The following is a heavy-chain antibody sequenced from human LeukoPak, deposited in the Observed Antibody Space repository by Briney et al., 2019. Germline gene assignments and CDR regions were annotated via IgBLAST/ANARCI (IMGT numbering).Heavy chain of an antibody. V-gene: IGHV4-31*03. CDR3: ARRYYDILTGYYTLDY. CDR1: GGSISSGGYY. J-gene: IGHJ4*02. Sequence: LSETLSLTCTVSGGSISSGGYYWSWIRQHPGKGLEWIGYIYYSGSTYYNPSLKSRVTISVDTSKNQFSLKLSSVTAADTAVYYCARRYYDILTGYYTLDYWGQGTLVTVSS. CDR2: IYYSGST. D-gene: IGHD3-9*01.